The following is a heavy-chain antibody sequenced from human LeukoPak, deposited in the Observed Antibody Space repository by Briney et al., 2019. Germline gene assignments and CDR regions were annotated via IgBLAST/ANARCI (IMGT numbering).Heavy chain of an antibody. CDR2: IGGSGDPI. J-gene: IGHJ4*02. CDR1: GFTFSSYS. V-gene: IGHV3-48*01. D-gene: IGHD1-20*01. Sequence: SGGSLRLSCAASGFTFSSYSMNWVRQAPGKGLQHVSYIGGSGDPIYYVGSVRGRFTISRDNAKDSLYLQMNSLRAEDTAVYYCTRDHNWNFDYWGQGVLVTVSS. CDR3: TRDHNWNFDY.